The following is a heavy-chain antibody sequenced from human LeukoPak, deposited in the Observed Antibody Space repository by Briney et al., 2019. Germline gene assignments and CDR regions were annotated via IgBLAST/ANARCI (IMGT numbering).Heavy chain of an antibody. CDR1: GGSFSGYY. D-gene: IGHD5-12*01. CDR2: INHSGST. CDR3: ARGAEVDSGYDFDY. V-gene: IGHV4-34*01. J-gene: IGHJ4*02. Sequence: SETQSLTCAVYGGSFSGYYWSWIRQPPGKGLEWIGEINHSGSTNYNPSLKSRVTISVDTSKNQFSLKLSSVTAADTAVHYCARGAEVDSGYDFDYWGQGTLVTVSS.